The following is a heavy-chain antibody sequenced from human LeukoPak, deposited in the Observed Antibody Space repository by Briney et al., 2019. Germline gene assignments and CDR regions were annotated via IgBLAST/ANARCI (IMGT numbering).Heavy chain of an antibody. CDR3: ARDGYSYGQFDY. Sequence: ASGKVSCKASGYTFTGYYIHWVRQAPGQGLEWMGWISPNSGGTNFAQKFQGRLTMTRDTSISTAHMELSSLGSDDTAVYYCARDGYSYGQFDYWGQGTLVTASA. J-gene: IGHJ4*02. CDR1: GYTFTGYY. D-gene: IGHD5-18*01. CDR2: ISPNSGGT. V-gene: IGHV1-2*02.